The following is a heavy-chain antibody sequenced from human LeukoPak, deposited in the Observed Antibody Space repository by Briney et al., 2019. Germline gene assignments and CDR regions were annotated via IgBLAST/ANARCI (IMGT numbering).Heavy chain of an antibody. CDR3: ARDQNLGGDYWYFDL. CDR2: IYTSGST. D-gene: IGHD1-7*01. J-gene: IGHJ2*01. Sequence: SQTLSLTCTVSGGSINSGTFYWTWIRQPAGKGLEWIGRIYTSGSTNYNPSLKSRVTISLDTSKNQFSLKLSSATAADTAVYYCARDQNLGGDYWYFDLWGRGTLVTVSS. CDR1: GGSINSGTFY. V-gene: IGHV4-61*02.